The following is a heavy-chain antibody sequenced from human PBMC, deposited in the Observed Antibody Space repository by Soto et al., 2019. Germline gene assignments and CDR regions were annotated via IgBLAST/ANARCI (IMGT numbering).Heavy chain of an antibody. J-gene: IGHJ4*02. CDR3: AAAGIAAAGTLPNFDY. V-gene: IGHV1-58*02. D-gene: IGHD6-13*01. CDR1: GGTFSSYA. CDR2: IVVGSGNT. Sequence: SVKVSCKASGGTFSSYAISWVRQARGQRLEWIGWIVVGSGNTNYAQKFQERVTITRDMSTSTAYMELSSLRSEDTAVYYCAAAGIAAAGTLPNFDYWGQGTLVTVSS.